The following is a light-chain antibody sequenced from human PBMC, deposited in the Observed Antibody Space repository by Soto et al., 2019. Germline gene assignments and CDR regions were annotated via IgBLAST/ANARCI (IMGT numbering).Light chain of an antibody. V-gene: IGKV1-9*01. CDR2: AAS. J-gene: IGKJ4*02. CDR1: QGISSY. CDR3: QQLNSYLT. Sequence: DIQLTQSPSFLSASVGDRVTITCRASQGISSYLAWYQQKPGKAPKLLIYAASTLQSGVPSRFSGSGSGTEFTLTISSLQPEDFATYYCQQLNSYLTFGGGTKGEIK.